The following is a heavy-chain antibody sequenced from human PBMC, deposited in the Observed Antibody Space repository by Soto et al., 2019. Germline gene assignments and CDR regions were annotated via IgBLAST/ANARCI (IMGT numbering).Heavy chain of an antibody. V-gene: IGHV1-69*05. Sequence: QVQLVQSGAEVKKPGSSVKVSCKASGGTFSSYAISWVRQAPGQGLEWMGGIIPIFGTANYAQKFQGRVRVTSDESTSTGSVELSSLRAEGPDVYYGARGGGEYCSGGSCYPVRRSWYFDLWGRGTLVTVSS. D-gene: IGHD2-15*01. CDR3: ARGGGEYCSGGSCYPVRRSWYFDL. CDR1: GGTFSSYA. CDR2: IIPIFGTA. J-gene: IGHJ2*01.